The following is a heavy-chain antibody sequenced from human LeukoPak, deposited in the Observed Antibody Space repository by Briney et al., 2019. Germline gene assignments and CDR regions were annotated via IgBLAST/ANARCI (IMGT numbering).Heavy chain of an antibody. CDR1: GFTFSSHW. CDR3: AKAGTGYYPPGY. CDR2: INGDETST. V-gene: IGHV3-74*01. Sequence: GGSLRLSCAASGFTFSSHWMHWARQAPGKGLVWVSRINGDETSTAYADSVKGRFTISRDNAKNTLYLQMNSLRAEDTAVYYCAKAGTGYYPPGYWGQGTLVTVSS. J-gene: IGHJ4*02. D-gene: IGHD3-9*01.